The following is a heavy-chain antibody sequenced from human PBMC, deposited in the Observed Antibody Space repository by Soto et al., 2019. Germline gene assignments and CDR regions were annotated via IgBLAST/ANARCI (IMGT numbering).Heavy chain of an antibody. Sequence: GGSLRLSCEASGFIFSTYWMAWVRQAPGKGLEWVANIKEDGSDKNYVRSVKGRFTISRDNAKNSLYLQMNSLRVEDTAVYYCARDAMRSGDYDYWGQGTLVTVSS. CDR2: IKEDGSDK. CDR1: GFIFSTYW. V-gene: IGHV3-7*01. CDR3: ARDAMRSGDYDY. J-gene: IGHJ4*02. D-gene: IGHD4-17*01.